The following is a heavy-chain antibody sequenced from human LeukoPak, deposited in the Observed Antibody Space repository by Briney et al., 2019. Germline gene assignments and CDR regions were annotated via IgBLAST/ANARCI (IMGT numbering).Heavy chain of an antibody. CDR1: GGSISNYY. D-gene: IGHD6-19*01. J-gene: IGHJ3*02. CDR3: ARSSKTQWLSPGDGFDI. Sequence: SETLSLICTVSGGSISNYYWSWIRQPPGKGLEWIGEINHSGSTNYNPSLRSRVTISVDTSKNQFSLKFTSMTAADTAVYYCARSSKTQWLSPGDGFDIWGRGTLVTVSS. V-gene: IGHV4-34*01. CDR2: INHSGST.